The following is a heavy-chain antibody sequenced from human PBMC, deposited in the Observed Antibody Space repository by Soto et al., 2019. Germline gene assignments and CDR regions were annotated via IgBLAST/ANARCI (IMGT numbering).Heavy chain of an antibody. CDR3: AREGGILVVPAALDY. CDR2: INAGNGNT. J-gene: IGHJ4*02. CDR1: GYTFTSYA. D-gene: IGHD2-2*01. Sequence: QVPLVQSGAEVKKPGASVKVSCKASGYTFTSYAMHWVRQAPGQRLERMGWINAGNGNTKYSQKFQGRVTITRDTSASTAYMELSSLRSEDTAVYYCAREGGILVVPAALDYWGQGTLVTVSS. V-gene: IGHV1-3*01.